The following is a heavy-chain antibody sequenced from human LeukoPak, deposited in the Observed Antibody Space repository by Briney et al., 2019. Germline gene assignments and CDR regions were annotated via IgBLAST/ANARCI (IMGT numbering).Heavy chain of an antibody. CDR2: IYYSGST. CDR3: ARLGSPYYYFDY. V-gene: IGHV4-59*08. J-gene: IGHJ4*02. Sequence: SETLSLTCTVSGGSISSYYWSWIRQPPGKGLEWIGYIYYSGSTNYNPSLKSRVTISVDTSKNQLSLKLSSVTAADTAVYYCARLGSPYYYFDYWGQGTLVTVSS. CDR1: GGSISSYY. D-gene: IGHD1-26*01.